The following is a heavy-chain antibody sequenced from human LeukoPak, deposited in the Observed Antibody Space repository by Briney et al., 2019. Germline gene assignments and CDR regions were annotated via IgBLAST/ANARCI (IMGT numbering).Heavy chain of an antibody. CDR3: TRGHD. J-gene: IGHJ4*02. V-gene: IGHV3-7*01. CDR2: INQDGSGK. CDR1: GFTFSSHW. Sequence: GGSLRLSCVASGFTFSSHWMIWVRQAPGKGLEWVANINQDGSGKNYVDSVKGRFTISRDNAKNSLYLQMNSLRADDTAVYYCTRGHDWGQGTLVTVSS.